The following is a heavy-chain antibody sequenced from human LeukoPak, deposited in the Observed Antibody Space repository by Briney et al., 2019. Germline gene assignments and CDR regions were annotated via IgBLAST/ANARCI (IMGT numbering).Heavy chain of an antibody. CDR1: GFTFSNFW. J-gene: IGHJ5*02. CDR2: IKQDETEK. CDR3: AKDFVVVPAANSWFDP. D-gene: IGHD2-2*01. V-gene: IGHV3-7*03. Sequence: GGSLRLSCTASGFTFSNFWMGWVRQAPGKGLEWVANIKQDETEKFYLGSVKGRFTISRDNAKNTLYLQMNSLRAEDTAVYYCAKDFVVVPAANSWFDPWGQGTLVTVSS.